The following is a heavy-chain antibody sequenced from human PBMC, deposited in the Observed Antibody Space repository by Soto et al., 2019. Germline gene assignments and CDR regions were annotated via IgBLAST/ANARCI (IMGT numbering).Heavy chain of an antibody. CDR1: GGTFSSYA. Sequence: ASVKVSCKACGGTFSSYAISLVRQAPGQGLEWMGGIIPIFGTANYAQKFQGRVTITADESTSTAYMELSSLRSEDTAVYYCARCWIAAADDYYYYGMDVWGQGTTVTVSS. CDR3: ARCWIAAADDYYYYGMDV. D-gene: IGHD6-13*01. J-gene: IGHJ6*02. CDR2: IIPIFGTA. V-gene: IGHV1-69*13.